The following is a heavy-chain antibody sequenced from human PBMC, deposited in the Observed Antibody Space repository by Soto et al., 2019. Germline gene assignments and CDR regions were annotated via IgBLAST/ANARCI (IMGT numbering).Heavy chain of an antibody. CDR2: IYWNDDK. V-gene: IGHV2-5*01. D-gene: IGHD3-22*01. Sequence: SGPTLVNPTQTLTLTCTFSGFSLSTSGVGVGWIRQPPGKALEWLALIYWNDDKRYSPSLKSRLTITKDTSKNQVVLTMTNMDPVDTATYYCEHSSSGYFYFDYWGQGTLVTVSS. CDR3: EHSSSGYFYFDY. J-gene: IGHJ4*02. CDR1: GFSLSTSGVG.